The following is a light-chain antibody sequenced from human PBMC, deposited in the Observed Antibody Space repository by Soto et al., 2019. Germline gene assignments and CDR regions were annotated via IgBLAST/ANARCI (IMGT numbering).Light chain of an antibody. CDR3: QEYGSSQWT. V-gene: IGKV3-20*01. CDR1: QSISSSY. J-gene: IGKJ1*01. Sequence: EVVLTQSPGTLSLSPGERATLSCRASQSISSSYLAWYQQKPGQTPRLLIYGASSRATGIPDRFSGSGSGSDFTLTVSRLEPVDFAVYYCQEYGSSQWTFGQGTKVELK. CDR2: GAS.